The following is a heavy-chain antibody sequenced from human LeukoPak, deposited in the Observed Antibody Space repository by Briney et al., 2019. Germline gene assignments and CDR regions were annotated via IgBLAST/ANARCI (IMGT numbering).Heavy chain of an antibody. CDR1: GFTFSSYA. D-gene: IGHD3-22*01. V-gene: IGHV3-23*01. CDR2: ISATGST. CDR3: AREYYYDSSGYPSTLPPSALRHYYYYYGMDV. J-gene: IGHJ6*02. Sequence: GGSLRLSCAASGFTFSSYAMTWVRQAPGKGLEWVSTISATGSTYADSVRGRFTISRDDSKNTLYVQMNSLRAEDTAVYYCAREYYYDSSGYPSTLPPSALRHYYYYYGMDVWGQGTTVTVSS.